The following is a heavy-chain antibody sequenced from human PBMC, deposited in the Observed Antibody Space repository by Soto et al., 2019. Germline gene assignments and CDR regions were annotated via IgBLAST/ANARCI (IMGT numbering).Heavy chain of an antibody. J-gene: IGHJ6*02. D-gene: IGHD3-10*01. V-gene: IGHV5-51*01. CDR3: ARWGIYYGAGSYYMGSYYYGMDV. CDR2: IYPGNSDT. CDR1: GYSFTSYW. Sequence: PGESLKISCKGSGYSFTSYWIGGVRQMPGKGLEWMGIIYPGNSDTRYSPPLQSQVPISADKSISTASLQWSSLKASDTAMYYCARWGIYYGAGSYYMGSYYYGMDVWGQGTTVTVSS.